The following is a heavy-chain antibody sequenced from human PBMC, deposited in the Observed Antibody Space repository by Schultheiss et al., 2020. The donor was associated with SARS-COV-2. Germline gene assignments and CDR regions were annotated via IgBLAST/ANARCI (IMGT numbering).Heavy chain of an antibody. V-gene: IGHV3-15*01. CDR3: TTDSWYYDSSGYYKLDY. J-gene: IGHJ4*02. D-gene: IGHD3-22*01. CDR2: IKSKTDGGTT. CDR1: GFTFSNAW. Sequence: GGSLRLSCAASGFTFSNAWMSWVRQGPGKGLEWVGRIKSKTDGGTTDYAAPVKGRFTISRDDSKNTLYLQMNSLKTEDTAVYYCTTDSWYYDSSGYYKLDYWGQGTLVTVSS.